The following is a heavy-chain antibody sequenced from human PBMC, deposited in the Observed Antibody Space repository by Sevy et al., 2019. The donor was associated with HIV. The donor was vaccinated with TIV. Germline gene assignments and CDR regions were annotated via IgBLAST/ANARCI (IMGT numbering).Heavy chain of an antibody. V-gene: IGHV1-69*06. CDR2: IIPIFGTA. Sequence: ASVKVSCKASGGTFSSYAISWVRQAPGQGLEWMGGIIPIFGTANYAQKFQGRVTITADKSTSTAYMELSSLRSEDTAVYYCAGIVRYQPTPMTITVNWFDPWGQGTLVTVSS. CDR3: AGIVRYQPTPMTITVNWFDP. D-gene: IGHD2-2*01. J-gene: IGHJ5*02. CDR1: GGTFSSYA.